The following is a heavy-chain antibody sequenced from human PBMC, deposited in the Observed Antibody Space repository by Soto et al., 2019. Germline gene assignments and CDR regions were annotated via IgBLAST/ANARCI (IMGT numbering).Heavy chain of an antibody. V-gene: IGHV3-30*18. CDR3: AKDIGLAVAECIFQL. Sequence: GGSLRLSCAASGFTFSSYGMHWVRQAPGKGLEWVAVISYDGSNKYYADSVKGRFTISRDNSKNTLYLQMNSLRAEDTAVYYCAKDIGLAVAECIFQLWGQGTLVTVSS. J-gene: IGHJ1*01. CDR2: ISYDGSNK. CDR1: GFTFSSYG. D-gene: IGHD6-19*01.